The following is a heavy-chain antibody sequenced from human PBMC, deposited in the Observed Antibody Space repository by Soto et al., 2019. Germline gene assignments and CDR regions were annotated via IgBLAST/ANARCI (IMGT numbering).Heavy chain of an antibody. J-gene: IGHJ4*02. D-gene: IGHD1-26*01. CDR2: ISSSSSYI. CDR1: GFTFSSYS. CDR3: ARELQISVGATDY. V-gene: IGHV3-21*01. Sequence: EVQLVESGGGLVKPGGSLRLSCAASGFTFSSYSMNWVRQAPGKGLEWVSSISSSSSYIYYADSVKGRFTISRDNAKNSLYLQMNSLRAEDTAVYYCARELQISVGATDYWGQGTLVTVSS.